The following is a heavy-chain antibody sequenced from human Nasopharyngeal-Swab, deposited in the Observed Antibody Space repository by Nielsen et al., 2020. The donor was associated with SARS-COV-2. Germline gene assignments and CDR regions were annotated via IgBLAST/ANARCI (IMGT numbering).Heavy chain of an antibody. CDR1: GFTFSGSA. CDR2: IRSKANSYAT. J-gene: IGHJ3*02. Sequence: GESLKISCAASGFTFSGSAMHWVRQASGKGLEWVGRIRSKANSYATAYAASVKGRFTISRDDSKNTAYLQMNSLKTEDTAVYYCYIAARYDAFDIWGQGTMVTVSS. V-gene: IGHV3-73*01. CDR3: YIAARYDAFDI. D-gene: IGHD6-6*01.